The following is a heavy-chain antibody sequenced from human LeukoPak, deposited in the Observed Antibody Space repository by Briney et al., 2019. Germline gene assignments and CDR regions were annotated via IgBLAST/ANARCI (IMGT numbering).Heavy chain of an antibody. D-gene: IGHD2-21*01. CDR2: INSDGSST. Sequence: GGSLTLSCAASGFTFSSYWMHWVRQAPGKGPVWVSRINSDGSSTNYADFVRGRFTISRDNSKNTLYLQMYSLRPEDTAIYYCAKIGVIGLWYFDYWGQGSLVTVSS. V-gene: IGHV3-74*01. CDR3: AKIGVIGLWYFDY. J-gene: IGHJ4*02. CDR1: GFTFSSYW.